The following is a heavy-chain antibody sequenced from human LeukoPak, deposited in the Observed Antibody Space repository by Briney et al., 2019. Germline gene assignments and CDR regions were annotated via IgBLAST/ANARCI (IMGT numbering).Heavy chain of an antibody. CDR1: GYTFTGYY. D-gene: IGHD3-22*01. J-gene: IGHJ4*02. V-gene: IGHV1-2*02. Sequence: ASVKVSCKASGYTFTGYYMHWVRQAPGQGLEWMGWINPNSGGTNYAQKFQGRVTMTRDASISTAYMELSRLRSDDTAVYYCAREVASDSSGYYYHYWGQGTLVTVSS. CDR3: AREVASDSSGYYYHY. CDR2: INPNSGGT.